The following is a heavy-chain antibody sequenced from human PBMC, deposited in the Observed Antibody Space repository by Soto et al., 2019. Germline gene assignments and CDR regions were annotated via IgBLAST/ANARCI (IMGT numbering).Heavy chain of an antibody. V-gene: IGHV3-23*01. CDR2: INTGGAT. CDR3: ARARGTMIVVVTYFDY. Sequence: EVQLLESGGGLVQPGGSLRLSCAASGFTFSSFSMTWVRQAPGKGLEWVSTINTGGATYYADSVKGRFTISRDNSKNTLYLQMNSLRAEDTAVYYCARARGTMIVVVTYFDYWGQGTLVTVSS. CDR1: GFTFSSFS. D-gene: IGHD3-22*01. J-gene: IGHJ4*02.